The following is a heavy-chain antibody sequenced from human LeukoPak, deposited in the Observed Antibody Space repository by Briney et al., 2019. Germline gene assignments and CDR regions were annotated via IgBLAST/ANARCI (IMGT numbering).Heavy chain of an antibody. CDR3: TTEERTYYYYMDV. D-gene: IGHD6-25*01. CDR2: IKRKSDGGTT. CDR1: GFTFSNVW. Sequence: PGGSLRLSCTASGFTFSNVWMSWVRQTPGKGLEWVGRIKRKSDGGTTEYAAPVKGRFTISRDDSKDTLYLQMHSLKTEDTAVYYCTTEERTYYYYMDVWGKGTTVTVSS. V-gene: IGHV3-15*01. J-gene: IGHJ6*03.